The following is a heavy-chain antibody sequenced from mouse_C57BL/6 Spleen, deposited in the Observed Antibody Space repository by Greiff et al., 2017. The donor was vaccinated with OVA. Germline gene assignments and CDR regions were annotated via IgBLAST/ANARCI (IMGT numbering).Heavy chain of an antibody. D-gene: IGHD2-3*01. V-gene: IGHV1-61*01. J-gene: IGHJ2*01. CDR2: IYPSDSET. Sequence: QVQLKQPGAELVRPGSSVKLSCKASGYTFTSYWMDWVKQRPGQGLEWIGNIYPSDSETHYNQKFKDKATLTVDKSSSTAYMQLSSLTSEDSAVYYCARKGAYDGYLGYFDYWGQGTTLTVSS. CDR1: GYTFTSYW. CDR3: ARKGAYDGYLGYFDY.